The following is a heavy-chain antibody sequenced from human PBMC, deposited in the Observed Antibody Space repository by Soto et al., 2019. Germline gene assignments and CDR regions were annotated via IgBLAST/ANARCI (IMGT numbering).Heavy chain of an antibody. J-gene: IGHJ6*02. D-gene: IGHD3-16*01. CDR3: ARGRGGYYYYGLDV. Sequence: SETLSLTCAVSGGYISGGYYSWSWIRQPPGKGLEWIGFIYNSGSTYYNSSLKSRVTISVDTSKNQFSLKLRSVTAADTAVYYCARGRGGYYYYGLDVWGRGTTVTVSS. CDR2: IYNSGST. CDR1: GGYISGGYYS. V-gene: IGHV4-30-2*01.